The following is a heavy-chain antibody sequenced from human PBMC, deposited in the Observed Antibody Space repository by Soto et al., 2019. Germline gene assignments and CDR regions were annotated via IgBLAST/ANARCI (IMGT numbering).Heavy chain of an antibody. Sequence: QVPLVESGGGVVQPGRSLRLSCAASGFTFSSYAMHWVRQAPGKGLEWVAVISYDGSNKYYADSVKGRFTISRDNSKNTLYLQMNSLRAEDTAVYYCANEWESLERAFDIWGQGTMVTVSS. J-gene: IGHJ3*02. CDR1: GFTFSSYA. CDR3: ANEWESLERAFDI. D-gene: IGHD1-26*01. CDR2: ISYDGSNK. V-gene: IGHV3-30-3*02.